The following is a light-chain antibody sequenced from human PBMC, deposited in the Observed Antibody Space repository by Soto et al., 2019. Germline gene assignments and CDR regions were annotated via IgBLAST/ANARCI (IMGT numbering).Light chain of an antibody. J-gene: IGKJ4*01. CDR1: QIVSSSY. CDR3: QQYGSSPLT. V-gene: IGKV3-20*01. CDR2: GAS. Sequence: EIVLTQSPGTLSLSPGERATLSCRASQIVSSSYLAWYQQKPGQAPRLLINGASSRATGIPDRFSGSGSGTDFTITISRLEREDFAVYYCQQYGSSPLTFGGGTKVEIK.